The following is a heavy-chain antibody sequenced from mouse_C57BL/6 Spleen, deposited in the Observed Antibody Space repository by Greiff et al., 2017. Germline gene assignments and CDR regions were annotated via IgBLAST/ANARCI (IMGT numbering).Heavy chain of an antibody. CDR2: ISYDGSN. D-gene: IGHD2-1*01. V-gene: IGHV3-6*01. CDR1: GYSITSGYY. J-gene: IGHJ3*01. CDR3: AREDLLSPFAY. Sequence: ESGPGLVKPSQSLSLTCSVTGYSITSGYYWNWIRQFPGNKLEWMGYISYDGSNNYNPSLKNRISITRDTSKNQFFLKLNSVTTEDTATYYCAREDLLSPFAYWGQGTLVTVSA.